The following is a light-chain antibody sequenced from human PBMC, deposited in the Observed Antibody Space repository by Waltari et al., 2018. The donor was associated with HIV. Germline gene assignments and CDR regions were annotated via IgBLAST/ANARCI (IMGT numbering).Light chain of an antibody. Sequence: EVVLTQSPATLSLSPGERATLSCRASQSVSSHLAWYQQRPGQAPRLLIYDASNRATGIPARFSGSGSGTDFTLTISSLESEDFAVYYCQQRSNWPTWTFGQGTKVEIK. CDR3: QQRSNWPTWT. CDR1: QSVSSH. CDR2: DAS. J-gene: IGKJ1*01. V-gene: IGKV3-11*01.